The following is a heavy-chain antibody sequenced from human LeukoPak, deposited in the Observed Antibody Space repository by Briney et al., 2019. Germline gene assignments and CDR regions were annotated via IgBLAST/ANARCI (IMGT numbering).Heavy chain of an antibody. CDR2: INPSGGST. Sequence: GASVKVSCKASGYTFTRYYMHWVRQAPGQGLEWMGIINPSGGSTSYAQKFQGRVTMTRDMSTSTVYMELSSLRSEDTAVYYCARDGYSYGSPFDYWGQGTLVTVSS. D-gene: IGHD5-18*01. CDR3: ARDGYSYGSPFDY. J-gene: IGHJ4*02. CDR1: GYTFTRYY. V-gene: IGHV1-46*01.